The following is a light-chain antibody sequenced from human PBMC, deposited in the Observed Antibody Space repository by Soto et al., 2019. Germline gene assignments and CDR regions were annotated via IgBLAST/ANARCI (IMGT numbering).Light chain of an antibody. CDR1: QSVLYSSNNQNY. Sequence: DIVMTQSPDSLAVSLGERATINCKSSQSVLYSSNNQNYLAWYQQKAGQPPNLLIYWASTRESGVPDRFSGSGPGTDFTLTITSLQAEDVAVYYCQQYYSTPLTFGGGTKVEIK. J-gene: IGKJ4*01. CDR3: QQYYSTPLT. CDR2: WAS. V-gene: IGKV4-1*01.